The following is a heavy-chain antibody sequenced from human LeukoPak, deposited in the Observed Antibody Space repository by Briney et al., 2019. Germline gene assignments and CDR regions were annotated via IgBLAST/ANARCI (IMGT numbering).Heavy chain of an antibody. V-gene: IGHV3-23*01. D-gene: IGHD6-19*01. J-gene: IGHJ3*02. Sequence: GGPLRLSCAASGFTFSSYAMSWVRQAPGKGLEWASAISGSGGSTYYADSVKGRFTISRDNSKNTLYLQMNSLRAEDTAVYYCAKERWQQWLGDAFDIWGQGTMVTVSS. CDR2: ISGSGGST. CDR3: AKERWQQWLGDAFDI. CDR1: GFTFSSYA.